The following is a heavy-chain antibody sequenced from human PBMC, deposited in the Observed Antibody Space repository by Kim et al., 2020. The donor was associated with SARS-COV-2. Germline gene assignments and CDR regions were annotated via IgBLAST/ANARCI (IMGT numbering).Heavy chain of an antibody. J-gene: IGHJ6*02. CDR3: ARGEATMIYYYYGMDV. Sequence: SETLSLTCTVSGGSISSYYWSWIRQPAGKGLEWIGRIYTSGSTNYNPSLKSRVTMSVDTSKNQFSLKLSSVTAADTAVYYCARGEATMIYYYYGMDVWGQGTSVTVSS. D-gene: IGHD3-22*01. CDR2: IYTSGST. CDR1: GGSISSYY. V-gene: IGHV4-4*07.